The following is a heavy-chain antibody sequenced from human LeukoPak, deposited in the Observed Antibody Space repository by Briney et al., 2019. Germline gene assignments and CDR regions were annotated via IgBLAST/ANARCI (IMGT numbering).Heavy chain of an antibody. V-gene: IGHV4-59*01. J-gene: IGHJ6*02. CDR3: ARDVGDCSGGSCYYYGMDV. Sequence: PSETLSLTCTVSGDSISSFHWSWIRQPPGKGLEWIGYIYYSGSTNYNPSLKSRVTISVDTSKNQFSLKLSSVTAADTAVYYCARDVGDCSGGSCYYYGMDVWGQGTTVTVSS. CDR2: IYYSGST. CDR1: GDSISSFH. D-gene: IGHD2-15*01.